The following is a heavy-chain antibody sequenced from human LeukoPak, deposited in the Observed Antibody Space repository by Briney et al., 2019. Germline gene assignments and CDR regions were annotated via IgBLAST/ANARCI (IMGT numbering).Heavy chain of an antibody. Sequence: GGSLRLSXAASGFTFSSYTMNWVRQAPGKGLEWVSSISSSSSYIYYADSVKGRFTISRDNAKNSLYLQMNSLRAEDTAVYYCATGFGSGWYAEYFQHWGQGTLVTVSS. CDR1: GFTFSSYT. CDR2: ISSSSSYI. D-gene: IGHD6-19*01. J-gene: IGHJ1*01. V-gene: IGHV3-21*01. CDR3: ATGFGSGWYAEYFQH.